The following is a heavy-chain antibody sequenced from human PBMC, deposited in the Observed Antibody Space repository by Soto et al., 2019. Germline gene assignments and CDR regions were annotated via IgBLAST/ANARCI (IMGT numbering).Heavy chain of an antibody. D-gene: IGHD3-22*01. CDR3: AKRGGMVVDGRGNYFDH. J-gene: IGHJ4*02. CDR2: ISGSGSNT. CDR1: EFTFSSYG. V-gene: IGHV3-23*01. Sequence: GGSLRLSCAASEFTFSSYGMTWVRQAPGKGLEWVSTISGSGSNTYYADSVKGRFTISRDNSKNTLDLQMNSLSDEATAVYYCAKRGGMVVDGRGNYFDHWGRGTLVSVSS.